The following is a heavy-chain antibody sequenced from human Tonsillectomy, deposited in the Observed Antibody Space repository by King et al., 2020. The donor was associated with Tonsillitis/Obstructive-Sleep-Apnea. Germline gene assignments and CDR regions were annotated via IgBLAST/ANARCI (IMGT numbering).Heavy chain of an antibody. D-gene: IGHD1/OR15-1a*01. CDR2: IYYSGST. CDR1: GGSISSYY. CDR3: ARIIGRKQLDY. Sequence: QLQESGPGLVKPSETLSLTCTVSGGSISSYYWSWIRQPPGKGLEWIGYIYYSGSTNYNPSLKSRVTISVETSKNQFSLKLSAVTAADTAVYYCARIIGRKQLDYWGQGTLVTVSS. V-gene: IGHV4-59*01. J-gene: IGHJ4*02.